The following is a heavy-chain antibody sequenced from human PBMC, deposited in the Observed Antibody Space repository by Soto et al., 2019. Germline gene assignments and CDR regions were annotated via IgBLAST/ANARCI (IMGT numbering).Heavy chain of an antibody. D-gene: IGHD5-18*01. Sequence: EVQLVQSGAEVKKPGEALRISCKGSGYSFTSYWISWVRQMPGKGLEWMGRIDPSDSYTNYSPSFQGHVTISADKSISPAYLQWSSLKPSDTAMYYCARHGRHSYGSSAFDPWGQVTLVTVSS. J-gene: IGHJ5*02. CDR3: ARHGRHSYGSSAFDP. CDR2: IDPSDSYT. CDR1: GYSFTSYW. V-gene: IGHV5-10-1*03.